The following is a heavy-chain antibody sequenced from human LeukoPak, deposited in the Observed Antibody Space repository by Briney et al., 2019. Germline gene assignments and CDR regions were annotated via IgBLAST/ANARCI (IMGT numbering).Heavy chain of an antibody. D-gene: IGHD6-13*01. J-gene: IGHJ4*02. CDR3: ARVSTAVSLAIDY. CDR1: GFSFNDYS. Sequence: GGSLRLSCAASGFSFNDYSMNWVRQAPGKGLEWVSVISSSSTYIYYADSMKGRFTISRDNAKNSLYLQMNSVRAEDTAVYYCARVSTAVSLAIDYWGQGTLVTVST. V-gene: IGHV3-21*06. CDR2: ISSSSTYI.